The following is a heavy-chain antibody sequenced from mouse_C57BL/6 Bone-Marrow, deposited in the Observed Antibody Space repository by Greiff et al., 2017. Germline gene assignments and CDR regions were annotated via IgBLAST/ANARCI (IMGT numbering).Heavy chain of an antibody. CDR2: INYDGSST. CDR3: ARGAYDGYAMDY. D-gene: IGHD2-3*01. J-gene: IGHJ4*01. CDR1: GFTFSDYY. Sequence: EVQLVESEGGLVQPGSSMKLSCTASGFTFSDYYMAWVRQVPEKGLEWVANINYDGSSTYYLDSLKSRFIISGDNAKNILYLQMSSLKSEDTATYYCARGAYDGYAMDYWGQGTSVTVSS. V-gene: IGHV5-16*01.